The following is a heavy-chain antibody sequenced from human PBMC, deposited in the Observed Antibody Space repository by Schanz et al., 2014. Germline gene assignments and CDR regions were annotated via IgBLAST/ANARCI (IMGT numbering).Heavy chain of an antibody. V-gene: IGHV3-23*04. CDR1: GFTFSSYA. CDR2: ISGRDGST. CDR3: AKQHIVRGVIYLNWFDS. Sequence: EVQLVESGGGVVQPGKSLRLSCATSGFTFSSYAMTWVRQAPGMGLEWVSAISGRDGSTYYADSVKGRFTISRDNSKNTVHLQMNSLRAEDTAVYYCAKQHIVRGVIYLNWFDSWGQGTLVTVSS. J-gene: IGHJ5*01. D-gene: IGHD3-10*01.